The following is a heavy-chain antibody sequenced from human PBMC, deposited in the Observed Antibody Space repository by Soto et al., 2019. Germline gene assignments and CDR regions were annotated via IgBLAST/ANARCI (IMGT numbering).Heavy chain of an antibody. CDR3: AKERDIVVVVAPLDY. J-gene: IGHJ4*02. Sequence: QVQLVESGGGVVQPGRSLRLSCAASGFTFSSYGMHWVRQAPGKGLEWVAVISYDGSNKYYADSVKGRFTISRDNSKNTLYLQMNSLRAEEPAVYYCAKERDIVVVVAPLDYWGQGTLVTVSS. D-gene: IGHD2-15*01. CDR1: GFTFSSYG. V-gene: IGHV3-30*18. CDR2: ISYDGSNK.